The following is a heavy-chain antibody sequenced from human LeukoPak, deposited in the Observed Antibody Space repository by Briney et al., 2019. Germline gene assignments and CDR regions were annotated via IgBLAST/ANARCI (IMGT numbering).Heavy chain of an antibody. V-gene: IGHV1-18*01. Sequence: GASVKVSCKASGYTFTSYGISWVRQAPGQGLEWMGWISAYNGNTNYAQKLQGRVTMTTDTSTSTAYMELRSLRSDDTAVYYCARDVPNYYDSSGYYGYWGQGTLVTVSS. J-gene: IGHJ4*02. D-gene: IGHD3-22*01. CDR3: ARDVPNYYDSSGYYGY. CDR1: GYTFTSYG. CDR2: ISAYNGNT.